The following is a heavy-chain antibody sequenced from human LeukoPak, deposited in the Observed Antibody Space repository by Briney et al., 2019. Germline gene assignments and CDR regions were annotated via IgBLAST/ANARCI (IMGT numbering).Heavy chain of an antibody. D-gene: IGHD2-2*01. CDR3: ARGKHCSSTSCWGTAFDY. Sequence: PGGSLRLSCAAPRFTFSSYSMNWVRQAPGKGLEWVSSISSSSSYIYYADSVKGRFTISRDNAKNSLYLQMNSLRAEDTAVYYCARGKHCSSTSCWGTAFDYWGQGTLVTVSS. CDR2: ISSSSSYI. CDR1: RFTFSSYS. V-gene: IGHV3-21*01. J-gene: IGHJ4*02.